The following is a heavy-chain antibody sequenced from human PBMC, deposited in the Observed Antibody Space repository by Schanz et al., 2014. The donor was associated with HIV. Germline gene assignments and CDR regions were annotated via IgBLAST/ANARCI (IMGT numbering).Heavy chain of an antibody. J-gene: IGHJ4*02. CDR2: IKQDESEK. D-gene: IGHD1-26*01. Sequence: EVRLVESGGGLVQSGGSLRLSCAASGFSFSNFWVTWVRQAPGKRLEWVANIKQDESEKYYADSVKGRFTISRDNAENSLYLQMNSLRAEDTAVYYCVLPSAKIVGGLGEHYFDHWGQGTLVTVSS. V-gene: IGHV3-7*01. CDR1: GFSFSNFW. CDR3: VLPSAKIVGGLGEHYFDH.